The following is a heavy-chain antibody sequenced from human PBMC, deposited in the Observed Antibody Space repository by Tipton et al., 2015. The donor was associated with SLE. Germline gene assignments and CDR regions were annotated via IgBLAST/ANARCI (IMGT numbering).Heavy chain of an antibody. CDR3: ATLGDCSGGSCLWYFDL. J-gene: IGHJ2*01. D-gene: IGHD2-15*01. CDR1: GLTFSDYA. CDR2: IVYSGGYT. Sequence: SLRLSCEASGLTFSDYAMTWVRQAPGKGPEWVSIVYSGGYTYYTDAVKGRFTISRDDSKNTVALQMNSLRTEDTAVYYCATLGDCSGGSCLWYFDLWGRGALVTVSS. V-gene: IGHV3-23*03.